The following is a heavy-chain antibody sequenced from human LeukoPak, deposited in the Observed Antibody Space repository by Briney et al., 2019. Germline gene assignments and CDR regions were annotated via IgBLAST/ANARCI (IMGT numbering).Heavy chain of an antibody. J-gene: IGHJ5*02. V-gene: IGHV3-66*02. CDR2: IYSGGST. D-gene: IGHD3-3*01. Sequence: GGSLRLSCAASGFTVSSHYMSWVRQAPGKGLEWVSDIYSGGSTYYADSVKGGFTISRDNSKNTLYLQMNSLRAEDTAVYYCAPIFGVVIRQKRNNWFDPWGQGTLVTVSS. CDR3: APIFGVVIRQKRNNWFDP. CDR1: GFTVSSHY.